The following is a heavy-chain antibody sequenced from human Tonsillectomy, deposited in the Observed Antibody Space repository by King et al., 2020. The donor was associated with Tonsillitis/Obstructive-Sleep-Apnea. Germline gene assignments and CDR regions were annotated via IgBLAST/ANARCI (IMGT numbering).Heavy chain of an antibody. CDR1: GFTFDDYA. J-gene: IGHJ3*02. D-gene: IGHD1-14*01. V-gene: IGHV3-9*03. CDR2: MKSNSATI. Sequence: VQLVESGGGLVQPGRSLRLSCAASGFTFDDYAMHWVRQVPGKGLEWVSGMKSNSATIAYADSVRGRFAISRDSARNSLYLQMNSLRPEDMALYYCVKDISITGEGAFDIWGQGTMVTVSS. CDR3: VKDISITGEGAFDI.